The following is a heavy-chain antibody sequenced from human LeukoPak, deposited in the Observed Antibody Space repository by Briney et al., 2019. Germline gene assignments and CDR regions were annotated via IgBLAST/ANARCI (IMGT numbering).Heavy chain of an antibody. J-gene: IGHJ6*04. CDR3: AEIGITMIGGV. CDR1: GFTFSSYE. CDR2: ISSSGSTI. Sequence: GGSLRLSCAASGFTFSSYEMNWVRQAPGKGLEWVSYISSSGSTIYYADSVKGRFTISRDNAKNSLYLQMNSLRAEDTAVYYCAEIGITMIGGVWGKGTPVTISS. V-gene: IGHV3-48*03. D-gene: IGHD3-10*02.